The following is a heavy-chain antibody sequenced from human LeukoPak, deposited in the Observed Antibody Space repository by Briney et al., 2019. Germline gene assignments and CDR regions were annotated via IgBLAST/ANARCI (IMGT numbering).Heavy chain of an antibody. CDR3: ARDGPLHITMVRGERFDP. CDR2: INPNSGGT. D-gene: IGHD3-10*01. J-gene: IGHJ5*02. V-gene: IGHV1-2*02. CDR1: GYTFTGYY. Sequence: ASVKVSCKASGYTFTGYYMHWVRQAPGQGLEWMGWINPNSGGTNYAQKFQGRVTMTRDTSISTAYMELSRLRSDDTAVYYCARDGPLHITMVRGERFDPWGQGTLVTVSS.